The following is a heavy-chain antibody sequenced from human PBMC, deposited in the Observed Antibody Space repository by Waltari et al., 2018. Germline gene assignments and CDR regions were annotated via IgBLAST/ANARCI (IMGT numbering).Heavy chain of an antibody. Sequence: VLLVESGGGLVQRGGSLRLSCAASGFPFCASCMNWVRQGPEKGLEWVAYISSSSSTTFYADSVEGRFSISRDNAKNSLYLQMNSLRDEDTAVYYCVRDRHGDYLRYFDSWGQGNLVTVSS. V-gene: IGHV3-48*02. J-gene: IGHJ4*02. CDR2: ISSSSSTT. CDR1: GFPFCASC. CDR3: VRDRHGDYLRYFDS. D-gene: IGHD4-17*01.